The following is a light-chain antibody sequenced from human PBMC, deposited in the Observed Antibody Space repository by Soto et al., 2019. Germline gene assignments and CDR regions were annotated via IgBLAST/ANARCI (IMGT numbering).Light chain of an antibody. CDR2: GAS. V-gene: IGKV1-39*01. J-gene: IGKJ1*01. Sequence: DIQMTQSPSSLSASVGDRVTITCRASQSISNYLNWYQQKPGKAPQVLIYGASSLQSGVPSRFSGNGSGTDFTLTINSLQPEDFATYYCQQSYSTPRTFGQGTKVEIK. CDR1: QSISNY. CDR3: QQSYSTPRT.